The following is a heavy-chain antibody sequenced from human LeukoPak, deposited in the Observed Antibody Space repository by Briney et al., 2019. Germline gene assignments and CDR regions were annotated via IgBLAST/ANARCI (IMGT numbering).Heavy chain of an antibody. Sequence: GRSLRLSCAASGFTFSSYAMHWVRQAPGKGLAWVAVISYDGSNKYYADSVKGRFTISRDNSKNTLYLQMNSLRAEDTAVYYCASLVGATTFDYWGQGTLVTVSS. CDR3: ASLVGATTFDY. CDR1: GFTFSSYA. J-gene: IGHJ4*02. D-gene: IGHD1-26*01. CDR2: ISYDGSNK. V-gene: IGHV3-30-3*01.